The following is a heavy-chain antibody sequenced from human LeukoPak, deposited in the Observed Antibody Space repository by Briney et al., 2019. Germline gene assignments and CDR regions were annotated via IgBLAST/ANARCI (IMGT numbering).Heavy chain of an antibody. Sequence: ASVKVSCKASGYTFTGYYMHLVRQAPAHGLEWIGRINPNSGGTNYAQKFQGRVTMTRDSSSSTAYMELSRLRSDDTAVYYCARDKAVVAATFWFDPCGQGTLVTVSS. CDR3: ARDKAVVAATFWFDP. CDR1: GYTFTGYY. J-gene: IGHJ5*02. D-gene: IGHD2-15*01. CDR2: INPNSGGT. V-gene: IGHV1-2*06.